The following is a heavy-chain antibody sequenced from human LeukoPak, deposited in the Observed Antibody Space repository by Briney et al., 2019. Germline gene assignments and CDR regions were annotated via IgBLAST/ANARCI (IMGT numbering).Heavy chain of an antibody. D-gene: IGHD6-13*01. V-gene: IGHV3-21*01. Sequence: GGSLRLSCAASGFTFSSYSMNWVRQAPGKGLEWVSSISSSSYIYYADSVKGRFTISSDNAKNSLYLQMNSLRAEDTAVYYCATGIAAAGTVYWGQGTLVTVSS. CDR2: ISSSSYI. CDR3: ATGIAAAGTVY. J-gene: IGHJ4*02. CDR1: GFTFSSYS.